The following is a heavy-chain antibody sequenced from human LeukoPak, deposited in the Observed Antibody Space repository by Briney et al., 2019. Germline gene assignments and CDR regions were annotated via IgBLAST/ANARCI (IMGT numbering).Heavy chain of an antibody. CDR1: GGSISSSSYY. CDR3: VRGVTRGYIYAD. CDR2: IYYSGST. J-gene: IGHJ4*02. D-gene: IGHD5-18*01. V-gene: IGHV4-39*07. Sequence: SETLSLTCTVSGGSISSSSYYWGWFRQPPGKGLEWIGNIYYSGSTYYNPSLKSRVTISVERSKNQFSLKLSSVTAADTAVYFCVRGVTRGYIYADWGQGTLVTVSS.